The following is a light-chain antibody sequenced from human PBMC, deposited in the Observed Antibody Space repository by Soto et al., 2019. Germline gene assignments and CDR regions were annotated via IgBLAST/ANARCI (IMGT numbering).Light chain of an antibody. V-gene: IGKV1-5*03. CDR3: LQYQSYWT. J-gene: IGKJ1*01. CDR2: QAS. Sequence: DIQMTQSPSTLSASVGDRVSITCRARQSISRQLAWYQQKPGKAPNLLIYQASNLETGVPSRFTGSGSGTEFTLTISSLQPDDLAPYYVLQYQSYWTFGQGTKVEVK. CDR1: QSISRQ.